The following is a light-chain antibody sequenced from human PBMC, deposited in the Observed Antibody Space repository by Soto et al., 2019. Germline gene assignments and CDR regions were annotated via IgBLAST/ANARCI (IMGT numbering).Light chain of an antibody. CDR3: QQYGSSRTWT. CDR2: GAS. J-gene: IGKJ1*01. V-gene: IGKV3-20*01. CDR1: QSVSSSY. Sequence: EIVLTQSPGTLSLSPGERATPSCRASQSVSSSYLAWYQQKPGQAPRLLIYGASSRATGIPDRFSGSGSGTDFTLTISRLEPEDFAVYYCQQYGSSRTWTFGQGTKVEIK.